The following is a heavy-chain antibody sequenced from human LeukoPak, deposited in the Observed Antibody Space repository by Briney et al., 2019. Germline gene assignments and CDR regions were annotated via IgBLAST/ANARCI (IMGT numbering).Heavy chain of an antibody. D-gene: IGHD3-3*01. CDR3: ARDGASGYLADY. Sequence: ASVKVSCKASGYTLTGYYMHWVRQAPGQGLEWMGWINPNSGGTNYAQKFQGRVTMTRETSISTAYMELSRLGSDDTAVYYCARDGASGYLADYWGQGTLVTVSS. CDR1: GYTLTGYY. V-gene: IGHV1-2*02. CDR2: INPNSGGT. J-gene: IGHJ4*02.